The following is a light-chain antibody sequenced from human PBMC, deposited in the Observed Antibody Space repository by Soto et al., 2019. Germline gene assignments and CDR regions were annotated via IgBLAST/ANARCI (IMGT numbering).Light chain of an antibody. J-gene: IGKJ5*01. CDR2: GAS. Sequence: EVVMTQSPATLSVSPGERATLSCRASQSVRSKLAWYQQRPGQTPRLLIYGASTRATGIPARFSGSGSGTEFTLTISSLQSEDFAVYYCQQYNNWPTITVGQGTRLEIK. CDR3: QQYNNWPTIT. CDR1: QSVRSK. V-gene: IGKV3-15*01.